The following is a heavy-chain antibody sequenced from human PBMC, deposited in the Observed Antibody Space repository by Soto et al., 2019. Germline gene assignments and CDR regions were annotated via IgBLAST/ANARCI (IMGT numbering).Heavy chain of an antibody. Sequence: SETMSLTCAVYGGSFSAYYWSWVRQPPGKGLEWIGEIIHSESTKYNPSLKSRVTISVDTSKNQFSLKLSSVTAADTAVYYCARGPKQDIVVVPAASGDDYWGQGTLVTVSS. V-gene: IGHV4-34*01. D-gene: IGHD2-2*01. CDR3: ARGPKQDIVVVPAASGDDY. CDR1: GGSFSAYY. J-gene: IGHJ4*02. CDR2: IIHSEST.